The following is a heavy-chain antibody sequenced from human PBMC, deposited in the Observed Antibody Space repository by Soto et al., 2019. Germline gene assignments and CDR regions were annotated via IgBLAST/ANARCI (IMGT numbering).Heavy chain of an antibody. D-gene: IGHD6-6*01. CDR3: ARVRNVYSSSYYY. Sequence: ASVKVSCKASGYTFTGYYMHWVRQAPGQGLEWMGWINPNSGGTNYAQKFQGRVTMTRDTSISTAYMELSRLRSDDMAVYYCARVRNVYSSSYYYWGQGTLVTVSS. J-gene: IGHJ4*02. CDR2: INPNSGGT. V-gene: IGHV1-2*02. CDR1: GYTFTGYY.